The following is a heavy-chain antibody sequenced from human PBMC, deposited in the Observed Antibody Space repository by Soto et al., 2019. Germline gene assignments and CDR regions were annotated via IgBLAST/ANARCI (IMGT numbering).Heavy chain of an antibody. D-gene: IGHD6-19*01. CDR3: ARTTAVEGTPEFDY. CDR2: ISYDGTNK. Sequence: QVQLVESGGGVVQPGRSLRLSCAASGFTFSSFSLHWVRQAPGKGLEWLALISYDGTNKYNADSVKGRFAISRDNSKNTLYLQLNSLRPEDTAVYYCARTTAVEGTPEFDYWGQGTLVTVSS. CDR1: GFTFSSFS. V-gene: IGHV3-30*09. J-gene: IGHJ4*02.